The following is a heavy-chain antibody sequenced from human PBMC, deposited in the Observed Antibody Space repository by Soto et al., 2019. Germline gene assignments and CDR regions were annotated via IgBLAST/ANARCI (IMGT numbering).Heavy chain of an antibody. V-gene: IGHV4-59*01. D-gene: IGHD6-19*01. CDR3: ARVKYSSGWRYFDY. CDR1: GGSISSYY. CDR2: IYYSGST. Sequence: PSETLSLTCTVSGGSISSYYRSWIRQPRGKGLEWIGYIYYSGSTNYNPSLKSRVTISVDTSKNQFSLKLSSVTAADTAVYYCARVKYSSGWRYFDYWGQGTLVTVSS. J-gene: IGHJ4*02.